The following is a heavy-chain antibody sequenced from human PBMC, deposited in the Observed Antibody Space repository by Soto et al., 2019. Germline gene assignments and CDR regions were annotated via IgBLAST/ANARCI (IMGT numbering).Heavy chain of an antibody. J-gene: IGHJ4*02. Sequence: QVQLVQSGAEVKKPGSSVKVSCKASGGTFSSYAISWVRQAPGQGLEWMGGIIPIFGRANYAQKFQGRVTITADESTSTAYMELSSLRSEDTAVYYCASTSLAYCGGDCYSDLDYWGQGTLVTVSS. CDR2: IIPIFGRA. CDR3: ASTSLAYCGGDCYSDLDY. CDR1: GGTFSSYA. V-gene: IGHV1-69*01. D-gene: IGHD2-21*02.